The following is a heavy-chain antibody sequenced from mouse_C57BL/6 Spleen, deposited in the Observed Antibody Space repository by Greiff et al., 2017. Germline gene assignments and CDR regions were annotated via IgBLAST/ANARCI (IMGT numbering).Heavy chain of an antibody. Sequence: EVQLQQSGPELVKPGASVKISCKASGYTFTDYYMNWVKQSHGKSLEWIGDINPNNGGTSYNQKFKGKATLTVDKSSSTAYMGLRSLTSEDSAVYYCARRTTVGMDYWGQGTSVTVSS. CDR2: INPNNGGT. D-gene: IGHD1-1*01. CDR3: ARRTTVGMDY. CDR1: GYTFTDYY. V-gene: IGHV1-26*01. J-gene: IGHJ4*01.